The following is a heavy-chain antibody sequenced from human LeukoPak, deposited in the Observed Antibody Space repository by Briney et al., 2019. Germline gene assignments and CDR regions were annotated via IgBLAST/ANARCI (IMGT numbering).Heavy chain of an antibody. CDR3: ARGFRTITMVRGLFDY. Sequence: GGSLRLSCAASGFTVSSNYMSWVRQAPGKGLEWVSVIYSGGSTYCADSVKGRFTISRDNSKNTLYLQMNSLRAEDTAVYYCARGFRTITMVRGLFDYWGQGTLVTVSS. V-gene: IGHV3-66*01. J-gene: IGHJ4*02. CDR2: IYSGGST. D-gene: IGHD3-10*01. CDR1: GFTVSSNY.